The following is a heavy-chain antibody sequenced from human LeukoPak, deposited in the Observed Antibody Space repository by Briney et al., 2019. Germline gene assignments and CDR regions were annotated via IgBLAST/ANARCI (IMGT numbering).Heavy chain of an antibody. Sequence: PSQTVSLTCSVWGGFISRYYWRWIRRPPGKGLEGMGYIYYSGNTNYNPSLKSRATISVETSKDQLSLEVSSVTAADTAVYYCARQTLTGDHIDYWGQGTLVTVSS. CDR1: GGFISRYY. CDR2: IYYSGNT. V-gene: IGHV4-59*08. J-gene: IGHJ4*02. CDR3: ARQTLTGDHIDY. D-gene: IGHD3-9*01.